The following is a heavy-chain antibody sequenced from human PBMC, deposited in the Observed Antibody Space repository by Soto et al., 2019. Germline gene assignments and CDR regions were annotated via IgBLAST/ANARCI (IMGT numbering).Heavy chain of an antibody. CDR2: INPSGGST. CDR1: GYTFTSYY. V-gene: IGHV1-46*01. CDR3: ARGFLGPPRYCSSTSCYRGPGGSFDP. Sequence: ASVKVSCKASGYTFTSYYMHWVRQAPGQVLEWMGIINPSGGSTSYAQKFQGRVTMTRDTSTSTVYMELSSLRSEDTAVYYCARGFLGPPRYCSSTSCYRGPGGSFDPWGQGTLVTVSS. D-gene: IGHD2-2*01. J-gene: IGHJ5*02.